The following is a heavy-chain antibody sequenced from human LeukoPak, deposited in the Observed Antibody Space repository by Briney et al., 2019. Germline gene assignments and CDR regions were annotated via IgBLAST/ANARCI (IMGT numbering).Heavy chain of an antibody. V-gene: IGHV3-7*01. D-gene: IGHD4-11*01. Sequence: PGGSLRLSCAASGFTFSSYWMSWVRQAPGKGLEWVANIKQDGSGKYYVDSVKGRFTISRDNAKNSLYLQMNSLRAEDTAVYYCARDRPSPLRYMAPSNWRAFDIWGQGTMVTVSS. J-gene: IGHJ3*02. CDR1: GFTFSSYW. CDR2: IKQDGSGK. CDR3: ARDRPSPLRYMAPSNWRAFDI.